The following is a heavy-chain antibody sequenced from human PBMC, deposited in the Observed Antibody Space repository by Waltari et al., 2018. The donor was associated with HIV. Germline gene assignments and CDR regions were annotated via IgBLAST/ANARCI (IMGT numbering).Heavy chain of an antibody. CDR3: ARNNGAYSNWFDP. V-gene: IGHV3-21*01. J-gene: IGHJ5*02. Sequence: EVQLVESGGGLVNPGGSLRVSCAASGFTFSSSSMVWVRQAPGKGLEWVSSIGDSGGHIFYADSVKGRFTISRDNAKNSLYLQMDSLRAEDTAMYYCARNNGAYSNWFDPWGQGTLVTVSP. D-gene: IGHD1-26*01. CDR1: GFTFSSSS. CDR2: IGDSGGHI.